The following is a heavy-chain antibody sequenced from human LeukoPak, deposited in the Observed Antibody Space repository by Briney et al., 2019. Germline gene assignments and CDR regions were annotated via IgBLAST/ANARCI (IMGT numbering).Heavy chain of an antibody. CDR3: ASVRYYGSGSYDY. D-gene: IGHD3-10*01. Sequence: GASVKVSCKASGYTFTSSYIHWVRQAPGQGLEWMGIINPSGGSTSYPQKFQGRVSLTGDTSTSTVYMELSSLRSEDTAVYYCASVRYYGSGSYDYWGQGTLVTVSS. J-gene: IGHJ4*02. CDR1: GYTFTSSY. V-gene: IGHV1-46*01. CDR2: INPSGGST.